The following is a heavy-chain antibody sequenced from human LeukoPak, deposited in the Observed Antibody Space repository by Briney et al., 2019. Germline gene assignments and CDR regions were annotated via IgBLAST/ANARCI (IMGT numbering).Heavy chain of an antibody. CDR3: TTDPRFSNIVGVEAFDI. D-gene: IGHD2-8*01. CDR1: GFTFTNAW. CDR2: VKSNSDGGTS. Sequence: PGGSLRLSCEVSGFTFTNAWMSWVRQAPGKGLEWVGRVKSNSDGGTSDYAAPVKGRFSILREDSKNTLYLQMTSLTMEDTAVYFCTTDPRFSNIVGVEAFDIWGHGTVVTISS. V-gene: IGHV3-15*01. J-gene: IGHJ3*02.